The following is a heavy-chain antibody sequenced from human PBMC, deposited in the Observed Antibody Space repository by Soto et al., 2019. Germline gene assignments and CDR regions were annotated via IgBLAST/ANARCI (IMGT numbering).Heavy chain of an antibody. CDR1: GGSISSGGYY. V-gene: IGHV4-31*01. J-gene: IGHJ3*02. CDR3: ASHDYGDYADAFYI. Sequence: QVQLQESGPGLVKPSQTLSLTCTVSGGSISSGGYYWSWIRQHPGKGMEWIGYIYYSGSTYYNPSLKSQVTISLATSKNQFSLKLSSVTAADTAVYYCASHDYGDYADAFYIWGQATMVTFSS. CDR2: IYYSGST. D-gene: IGHD4-17*01.